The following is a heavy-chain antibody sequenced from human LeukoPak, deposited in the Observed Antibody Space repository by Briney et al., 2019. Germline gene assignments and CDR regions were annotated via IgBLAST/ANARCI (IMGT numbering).Heavy chain of an antibody. Sequence: SETLSLTCTVSGVSISSSNSYWGWIRQPPGKGLEWIGYIYYSGSTNYNPSLKSRVTISVDTSKNQFSLKLSSVTAADTAVYYCARGFGELSNWGQGTLVTVSS. CDR1: GVSISSSNSY. D-gene: IGHD3-10*01. J-gene: IGHJ4*02. CDR2: IYYSGST. V-gene: IGHV4-61*05. CDR3: ARGFGELSN.